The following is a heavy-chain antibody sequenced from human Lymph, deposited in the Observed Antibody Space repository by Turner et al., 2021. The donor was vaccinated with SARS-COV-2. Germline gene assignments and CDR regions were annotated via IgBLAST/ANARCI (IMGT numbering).Heavy chain of an antibody. CDR3: ARERYDSSGSESYYFDY. V-gene: IGHV3-21*01. CDR2: ISSSSSYI. D-gene: IGHD3-22*01. CDR1: GSSFSRYS. Sequence: EVQLVESGGGLGKPGGSLRLSCAAPGSSFSRYSMNWVRQAPGKGLEWVSSISSSSSYIYYADSVKGRFTISRDSAKNSLYLQMNSLRAEDTAVYYCARERYDSSGSESYYFDYWGQGTLVTVSS. J-gene: IGHJ4*02.